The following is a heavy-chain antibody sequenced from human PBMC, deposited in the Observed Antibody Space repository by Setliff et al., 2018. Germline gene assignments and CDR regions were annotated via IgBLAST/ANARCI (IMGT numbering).Heavy chain of an antibody. D-gene: IGHD2-15*01. CDR3: SRLVRYCSKITCQTASGAEV. V-gene: IGHV1-18*01. CDR1: GYTFSDYI. CDR2: ISPHTGKT. Sequence: ASVKVSCKASGYTFSDYIINWVRQAPGQGLEWVGWISPHTGKTYSAQKLQGRVTMTTDATTTTAYMELRGLTSADTAIYYCSRLVRYCSKITCQTASGAEVWGQGTLVTVSS. J-gene: IGHJ4*02.